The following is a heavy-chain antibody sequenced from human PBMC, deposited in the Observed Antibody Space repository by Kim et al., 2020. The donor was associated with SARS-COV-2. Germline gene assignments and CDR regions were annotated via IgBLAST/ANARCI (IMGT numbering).Heavy chain of an antibody. V-gene: IGHV4-59*01. CDR3: ARNYCTGGSCYHYYGMDI. Sequence: SETLSLTCTVSGDSISSYYWTWIRQPPGKRLEWIGYVYYTGSTNYNPSLKSRVPISVHTSKNQFSLKLSSVTPADKPVYYCARNYCTGGSCYHYYGMDIWGQGNTVTISS. D-gene: IGHD2-15*01. J-gene: IGHJ6*02. CDR1: GDSISSYY. CDR2: VYYTGST.